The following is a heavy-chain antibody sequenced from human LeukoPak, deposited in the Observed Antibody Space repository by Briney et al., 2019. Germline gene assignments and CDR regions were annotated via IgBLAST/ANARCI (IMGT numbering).Heavy chain of an antibody. CDR1: GGTFSSYA. D-gene: IGHD5-12*01. J-gene: IGHJ3*02. CDR2: IIPSFGTA. Sequence: ASVKVSCKASGGTFSSYAINWVRQAPGQGLEWMGGIIPSFGTANYAQNFQGRLTITADASTSTAYMELSSLRSEDTAVYYCARDLYTGYDLDAFDIWGQGTMVTVSS. CDR3: ARDLYTGYDLDAFDI. V-gene: IGHV1-69*13.